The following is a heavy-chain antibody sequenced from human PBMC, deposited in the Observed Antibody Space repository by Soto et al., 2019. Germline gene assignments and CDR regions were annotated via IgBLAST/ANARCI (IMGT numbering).Heavy chain of an antibody. J-gene: IGHJ4*02. V-gene: IGHV4-61*01. CDR2: IFSSGST. CDR3: ARDIRGYSRAFDY. Sequence: SVTLSLTCSLGRHSVPSDKYYWTLIGKPPGKGLEWIGYIFSSGSTNYNPSLKSRVTISLDTSSDQFSLKLTSVTAADTAVYYCARDIRGYSRAFDYWGQGTLVTVS. D-gene: IGHD5-18*01. CDR1: RHSVPSDKYY.